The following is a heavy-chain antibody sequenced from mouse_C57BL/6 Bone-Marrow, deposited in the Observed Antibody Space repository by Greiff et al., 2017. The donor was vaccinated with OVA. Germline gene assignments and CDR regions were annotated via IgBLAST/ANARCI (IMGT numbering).Heavy chain of an antibody. CDR3: ARSHYYGSSYEARDY. CDR1: GYTFTSYW. Sequence: VQLQQPGAELVKPGASVKLSCTASGYTFTSYWMHWVKQRPGQGLEWIGMIHPNSGSTNYNEKFQGKATLTVDKSSSTAYMQLSSLTSEDSAVYYCARSHYYGSSYEARDYWGQGTSVTVSS. D-gene: IGHD1-1*01. CDR2: IHPNSGST. V-gene: IGHV1-64*01. J-gene: IGHJ4*01.